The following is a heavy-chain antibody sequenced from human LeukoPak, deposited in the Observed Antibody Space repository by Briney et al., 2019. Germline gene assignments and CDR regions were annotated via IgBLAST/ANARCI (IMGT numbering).Heavy chain of an antibody. CDR1: GGSFSGYY. CDR2: INHSGST. V-gene: IGHV4-34*01. D-gene: IGHD3-10*01. CDR3: ASSSGIGQPRHYYYYYMDV. J-gene: IGHJ6*03. Sequence: SETLSLTCAVYGGSFSGYYWSWIRQPPGKGLEWIGEINHSGSTNYNPSLKSRVTISVDTSKNQFSLKLSSVTAADTAVYYCASSSGIGQPRHYYYYYMDVWGKGTTVTVSS.